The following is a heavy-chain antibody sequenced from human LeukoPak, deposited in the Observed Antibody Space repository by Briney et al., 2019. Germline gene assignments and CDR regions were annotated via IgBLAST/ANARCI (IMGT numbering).Heavy chain of an antibody. Sequence: ASVKVSCKASGYTFSTYGISWVRQAPGQGLEWMGWISAYNGDTRYAQKFQGRVTMTTDTSTSTAYMELRSLRSDDTAVFYCARPPRGAATGRADDYGGQGPLAPVP. J-gene: IGHJ4*02. CDR2: ISAYNGDT. D-gene: IGHD6-13*01. CDR1: GYTFSTYG. CDR3: ARPPRGAATGRADDY. V-gene: IGHV1-18*01.